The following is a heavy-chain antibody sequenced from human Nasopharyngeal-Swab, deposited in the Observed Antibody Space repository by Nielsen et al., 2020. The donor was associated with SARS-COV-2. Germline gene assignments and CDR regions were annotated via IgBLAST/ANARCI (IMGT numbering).Heavy chain of an antibody. CDR2: MNPNSGNT. J-gene: IGHJ1*01. Sequence: ASVHVSCQASRYTFTSDDIIWVRQATGPGLEWMGWMNPNSGNTGYAQQFQGRVTRTRNTSISTAYMELSSLRSEDTAVYYCASWGYFQHWGQGTLVTVSS. V-gene: IGHV1-8*01. CDR3: ASWGYFQH. CDR1: RYTFTSDD. D-gene: IGHD3-16*01.